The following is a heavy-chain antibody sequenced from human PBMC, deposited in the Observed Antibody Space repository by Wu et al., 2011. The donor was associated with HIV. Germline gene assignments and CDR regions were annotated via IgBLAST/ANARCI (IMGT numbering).Heavy chain of an antibody. CDR1: GYPFTSDY. CDR3: AREEDGIAVARRYYFDY. V-gene: IGHV1-46*01. Sequence: QVQLVQSGAEVKKPGASVKVSCKASGYPFTSDYLHWVRQAPGQGLEWMGIINPGAGSTTYAQKFQGRVTMTRDTSTSTVYMELSSLRSEDTAVYYCAREEDGIAVARRYYFDYWGQGTLVTVSS. D-gene: IGHD6-19*01. CDR2: INPGAGST. J-gene: IGHJ4*02.